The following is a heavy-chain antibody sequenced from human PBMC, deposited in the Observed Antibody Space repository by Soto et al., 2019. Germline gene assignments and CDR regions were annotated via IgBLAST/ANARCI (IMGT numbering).Heavy chain of an antibody. D-gene: IGHD1-26*01. CDR3: AKNQGVELVPLATVDWFDP. CDR1: GFTFNNQP. V-gene: IGHV3-23*01. CDR2: ISGSGDAT. J-gene: IGHJ5*02. Sequence: GGSLRLSCAASGFTFNNQPMTWVRQAPGRGLEWVSAISGSGDATYYAGSVRGRFTISRDNSKNTVYLELNNLSAEDTAVYHCAKNQGVELVPLATVDWFDPWGQGSVVTVSS.